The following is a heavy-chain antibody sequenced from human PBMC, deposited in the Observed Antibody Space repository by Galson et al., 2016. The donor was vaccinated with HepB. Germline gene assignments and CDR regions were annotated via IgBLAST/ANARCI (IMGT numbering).Heavy chain of an antibody. CDR2: TPAGGYGT. CDR1: GFTFSTHA. CDR3: VGGYYLYYFEY. J-gene: IGHJ4*02. Sequence: SLRLSCAASGFTFSTHAMTWVRQAPGKGLEWVSETPAGGYGTYYADSVKGRFTISRDNSKNTLYLQMNSLRVDDTAIYYCVGGYYLYYFEYWGQGTLVTVSS. V-gene: IGHV3-23*01. D-gene: IGHD3-22*01.